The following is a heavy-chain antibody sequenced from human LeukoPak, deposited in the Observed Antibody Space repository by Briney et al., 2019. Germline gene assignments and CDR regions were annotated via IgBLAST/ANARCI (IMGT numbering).Heavy chain of an antibody. CDR3: ARDPGYYYDSSAQDAFDI. J-gene: IGHJ3*02. D-gene: IGHD3-22*01. V-gene: IGHV3-7*01. CDR2: IKQDGSEK. Sequence: GGSLRLSCAASGFTFSSYWMSWVRQAPGKGLEWVANIKQDGSEKYYVDSVKGRFTISRDSAKNSLYLQMNSLRAEDTAVYYCARDPGYYYDSSAQDAFDIWGQGTMVTVSS. CDR1: GFTFSSYW.